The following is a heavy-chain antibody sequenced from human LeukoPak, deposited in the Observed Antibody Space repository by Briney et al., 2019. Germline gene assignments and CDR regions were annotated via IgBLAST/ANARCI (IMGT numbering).Heavy chain of an antibody. V-gene: IGHV5-51*01. CDR1: GCIFTSYW. J-gene: IGHJ4*02. Sequence: GGALQISCKGSGCIFTSYWIGGGRQMPGKGLEWMGIIYPGDSDTRYSPSFQGQVTISADKSISTAYLQWSSLNASDTAMYYCASSVDTAMPSGYWGQGTLVTVSS. D-gene: IGHD5-18*01. CDR2: IYPGDSDT. CDR3: ASSVDTAMPSGY.